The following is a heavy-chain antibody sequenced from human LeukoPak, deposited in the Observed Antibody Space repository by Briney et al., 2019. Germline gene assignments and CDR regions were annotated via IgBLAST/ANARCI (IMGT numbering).Heavy chain of an antibody. CDR1: GGSISNYY. D-gene: IGHD4-11*01. CDR3: ARGGLGGITAYSNYLFDY. J-gene: IGHJ4*02. Sequence: SETLSLTCTVSGGSISNYYWSWIRHPPGEGLGSIGYIYYSGSTNYNPSLKSRVTISIDTSKNQFSLNLTSVTAADTAVYYCARGGLGGITAYSNYLFDYWGQGTLVTVSS. V-gene: IGHV4-59*08. CDR2: IYYSGST.